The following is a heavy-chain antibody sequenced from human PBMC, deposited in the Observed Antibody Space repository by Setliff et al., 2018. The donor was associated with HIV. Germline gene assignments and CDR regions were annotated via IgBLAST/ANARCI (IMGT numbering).Heavy chain of an antibody. CDR2: IYHSGST. V-gene: IGHV4-38-2*02. CDR1: GYSISSGFY. Sequence: SETLSLTCAVSGYSISSGFYWGWIRQPPGKGLEWIGSIYHSGSTYYNPSLRSRVTISVDTSKSQFSLKLSSVTAADTAVYYCARDAPTVYANGWFDPWGQGTLVTAPQ. CDR3: ARDAPTVYANGWFDP. D-gene: IGHD2-8*01. J-gene: IGHJ5*02.